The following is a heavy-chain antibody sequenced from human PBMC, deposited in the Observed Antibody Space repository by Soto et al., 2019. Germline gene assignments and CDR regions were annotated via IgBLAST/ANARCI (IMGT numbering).Heavy chain of an antibody. D-gene: IGHD1-20*01. CDR3: ARLEKYNWTYSYYYGMDV. CDR2: INPNSGGT. V-gene: IGHV1-2*04. J-gene: IGHJ6*02. CDR1: GYTFTGYY. Sequence: QVQLVQSGAEVKKPGASVKVSCKASGYTFTGYYMHWVRQAPGQGLEWMGWINPNSGGTNYAQKFQCWVTMTRDTSISTAYMELSRLRSDDTAVYYCARLEKYNWTYSYYYGMDVWGQGTTVTVSS.